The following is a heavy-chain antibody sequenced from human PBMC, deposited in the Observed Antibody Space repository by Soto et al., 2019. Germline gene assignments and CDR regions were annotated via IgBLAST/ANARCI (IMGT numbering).Heavy chain of an antibody. CDR2: IYYSGST. V-gene: IGHV4-30-4*01. CDR3: ARARYCTSASCPGYFQH. CDR1: GGSISSGDYY. J-gene: IGHJ1*01. D-gene: IGHD2-2*01. Sequence: SETLSLTCTVSGGSISSGDYYWSWIRQPPGKGLEWIGYIYYSGSTYYNPSLKSRVTISVDTSKNQFSLKLTSVTAADTAVYYCARARYCTSASCPGYFQHWGQGTLVTVSS.